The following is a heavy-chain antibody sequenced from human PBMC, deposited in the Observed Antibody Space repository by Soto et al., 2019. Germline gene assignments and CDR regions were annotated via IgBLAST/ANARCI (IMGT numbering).Heavy chain of an antibody. J-gene: IGHJ4*02. Sequence: WWSLRLSCLASVFSISPYWMSWVRQAPGKGLEWVANIKEDGSAARYVDSARDRFLISRDNTKNSLYLQMTSLRAEDTAIYYCVSDGDVCSGSDCFRHFKYWGRGTRVTVSS. D-gene: IGHD5-12*01. V-gene: IGHV3-7*03. CDR2: IKEDGSAA. CDR1: VFSISPYW. CDR3: VSDGDVCSGSDCFRHFKY.